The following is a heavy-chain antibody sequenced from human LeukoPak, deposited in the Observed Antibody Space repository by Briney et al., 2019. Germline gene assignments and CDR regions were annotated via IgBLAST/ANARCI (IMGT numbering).Heavy chain of an antibody. CDR2: IYYSGST. CDR1: GGSISSYY. CDR3: ARGGYSYPSDY. Sequence: SETLSLTCTVSGGSISSYYWSWIRQPPGKGLEWIGYIYYSGSTNYNPSLKSRVTISVDTSKNQFSLKLSSVTAADTAVYYCARGGYSYPSDYWGQGTLVTVSS. D-gene: IGHD5-18*01. V-gene: IGHV4-59*08. J-gene: IGHJ4*02.